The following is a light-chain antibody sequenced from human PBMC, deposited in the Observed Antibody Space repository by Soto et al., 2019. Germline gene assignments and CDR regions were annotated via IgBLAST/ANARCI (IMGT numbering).Light chain of an antibody. CDR1: QSLSND. V-gene: IGKV3-15*01. J-gene: IGKJ5*01. CDR2: GAS. CDR3: QQYNNWPIT. Sequence: EKGMTQSAATLAVSPGEGVCLXCRASQSLSNDVPCSQQKPGEAPRLLIYGASTRANGSPASFSGSGSGTEFTRTISSLQSEDFAVYYGQQYNNWPITFGQGTRLEIK.